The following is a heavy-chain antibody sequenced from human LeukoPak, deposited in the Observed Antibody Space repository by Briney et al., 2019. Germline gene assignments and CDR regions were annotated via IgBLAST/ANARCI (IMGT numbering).Heavy chain of an antibody. D-gene: IGHD5-18*01. Sequence: PGGSLRLSCAASGFTFSSYAMHWVRQAPGKGLEWVAVISYDGSNKYYADSVKGRFTISRDNSKNTLYPQMNSLRAEDTAVYYCARGGYSYGAYFDYWGQGTLVTVSS. J-gene: IGHJ4*02. V-gene: IGHV3-30-3*01. CDR2: ISYDGSNK. CDR1: GFTFSSYA. CDR3: ARGGYSYGAYFDY.